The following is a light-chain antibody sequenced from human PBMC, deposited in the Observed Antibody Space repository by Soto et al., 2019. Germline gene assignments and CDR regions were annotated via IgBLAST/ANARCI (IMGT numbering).Light chain of an antibody. J-gene: IGKJ1*01. CDR3: QQYNNWPPWT. Sequence: EIVMTQSPATLSVSPGERATLSCRVSQSVSSNLAWYQQKPGQAPRLLIYGASTRATGIPARFSGSGSGTEFTLTISSLQSXXXXXYYCQQYNNWPPWTFGQGTKVEIK. CDR2: GAS. V-gene: IGKV3-15*01. CDR1: QSVSSN.